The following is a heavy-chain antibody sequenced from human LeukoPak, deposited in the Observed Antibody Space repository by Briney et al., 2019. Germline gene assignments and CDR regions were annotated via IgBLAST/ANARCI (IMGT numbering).Heavy chain of an antibody. Sequence: GGSLRLLCAASGFTFSSYAMTWVRQAPGKGLEWVSGNSGSGGTTYYAESVEGRVTNSIDNSKNTLYLQLNRLRAEDTAVYYCAKTKTTLIVVASPNSGAIDIWGQGTVVTVSS. CDR3: AKTKTTLIVVASPNSGAIDI. CDR1: GFTFSSYA. D-gene: IGHD3-22*01. CDR2: NSGSGGTT. V-gene: IGHV3-23*01. J-gene: IGHJ3*02.